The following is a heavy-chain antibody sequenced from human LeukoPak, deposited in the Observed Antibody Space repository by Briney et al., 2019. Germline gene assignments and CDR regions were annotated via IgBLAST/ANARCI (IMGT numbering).Heavy chain of an antibody. J-gene: IGHJ4*02. Sequence: NPSETLSLTCAVYGGSFSGYYWSWIRQPPGKGLEWIGEINHSGSTNYNSSLKSRVTISVDTSKNQFSLKLNSVTAADTAVYYCARGPRPDEYRSSLDRLFWRRGSACFDYWGQGTLVTVSS. CDR1: GGSFSGYY. V-gene: IGHV4-34*01. D-gene: IGHD6-6*01. CDR2: INHSGST. CDR3: ARGPRPDEYRSSLDRLFWRRGSACFDY.